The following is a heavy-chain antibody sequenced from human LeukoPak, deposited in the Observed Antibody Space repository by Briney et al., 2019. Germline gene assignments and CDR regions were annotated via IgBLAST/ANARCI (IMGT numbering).Heavy chain of an antibody. V-gene: IGHV3-21*01. D-gene: IGHD3-22*01. Sequence: GGSLRLSCAASGFTFSSYSTNWVRQAPGKGLEWVSSISSSSSYIYYADSVKGRFTISRDNSKNTLYLQMNSLRAEDTAVYYCARHSSGYYTADYFDYWGQGTLVTVSS. CDR3: ARHSSGYYTADYFDY. J-gene: IGHJ4*02. CDR2: ISSSSSYI. CDR1: GFTFSSYS.